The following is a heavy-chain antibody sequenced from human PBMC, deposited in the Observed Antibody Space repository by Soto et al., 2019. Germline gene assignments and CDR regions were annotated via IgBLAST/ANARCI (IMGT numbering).Heavy chain of an antibody. CDR1: GGTFSSYA. CDR2: IIPIFGTA. J-gene: IGHJ6*02. V-gene: IGHV1-69*13. D-gene: IGHD3-10*01. CDR3: ARVVRPTFYYYYGTDV. Sequence: SVKVSCKASGGTFSSYAISWVRQAPGQGLEWMGGIIPIFGTANYAQKFQGRVTITADESTSTAYMELSSLRSEDTAVYYCARVVRPTFYYYYGTDVWGQGTTVTSP.